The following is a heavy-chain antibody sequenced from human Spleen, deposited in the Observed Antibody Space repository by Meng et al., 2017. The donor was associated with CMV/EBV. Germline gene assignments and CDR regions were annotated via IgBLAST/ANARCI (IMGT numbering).Heavy chain of an antibody. CDR3: ARGFPRSSTRIYYYYYYGMDV. CDR2: INHSGST. D-gene: IGHD2-2*01. CDR1: GGSFSGYY. Sequence: GSLRLSCAVYGGSFSGYYWSWIRQPPGKGLEWIGEINHSGSTSYNPSLKSRVTISVDTSKNQFSLKLNSVTAADTAVYYCARGFPRSSTRIYYYYYYGMDVWGQGTTVTVSS. J-gene: IGHJ6*02. V-gene: IGHV4-34*01.